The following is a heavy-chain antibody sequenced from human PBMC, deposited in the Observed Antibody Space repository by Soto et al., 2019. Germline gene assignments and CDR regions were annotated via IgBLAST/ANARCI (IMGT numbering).Heavy chain of an antibody. CDR2: IKSKTDGGTT. V-gene: IGHV3-15*07. CDR3: AKEPVGPDWYFDL. Sequence: GGSLRLSCAASGFTFINAWMNWVLQAPGKGLEWVGRIKSKTDGGTTDYAAPVKGRFTISRDDSKNTLYLQMNSLRAEDTAVYNCAKEPVGPDWYFDLWGRGTLVTVSS. J-gene: IGHJ2*01. CDR1: GFTFINAW.